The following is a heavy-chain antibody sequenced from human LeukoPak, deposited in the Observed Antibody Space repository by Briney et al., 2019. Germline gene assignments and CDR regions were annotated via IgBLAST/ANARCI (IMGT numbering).Heavy chain of an antibody. CDR2: IYYSGST. D-gene: IGHD4-17*01. CDR1: GGSISSGGYY. CDR3: ARHGDYGAATFDY. J-gene: IGHJ4*02. Sequence: NPSETLSLTCTVSGGSISSGGYYWSWIRQHPGKGLEWIGYIYYSGSTYYNPSLKSRVTISVDTSKNQFSLKLSSVTAADTAVYYCARHGDYGAATFDYWGQGTLVTVSS. V-gene: IGHV4-31*03.